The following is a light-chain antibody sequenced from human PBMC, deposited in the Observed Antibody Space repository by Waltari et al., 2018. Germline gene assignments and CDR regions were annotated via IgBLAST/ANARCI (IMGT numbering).Light chain of an antibody. Sequence: EIVMPQSPTTVSLSPGDGATLSCRASQSVSGGYFSWYQQKPGQAPRLLIDGTSTRSTGVPARFIGSGSGTDFTLTISNLQPDDFAVYYCQQDFNLPFTFGPGTKVEIK. CDR1: QSVSGGY. V-gene: IGKV3D-7*01. CDR3: QQDFNLPFT. CDR2: GTS. J-gene: IGKJ3*01.